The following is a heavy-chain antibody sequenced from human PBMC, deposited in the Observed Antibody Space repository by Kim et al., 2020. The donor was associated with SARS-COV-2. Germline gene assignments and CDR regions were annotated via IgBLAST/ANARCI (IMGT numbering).Heavy chain of an antibody. CDR3: AKGGGDYYYYYMDV. Sequence: ADSVKGRFTISRDNSKNTLYLQMNSLRAEDTAVYYCAKGGGDYYYYYMDVWGKGTTVTVSS. V-gene: IGHV3-23*01. J-gene: IGHJ6*03.